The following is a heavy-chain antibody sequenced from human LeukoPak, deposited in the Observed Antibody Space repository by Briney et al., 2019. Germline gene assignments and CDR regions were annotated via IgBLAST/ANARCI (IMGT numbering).Heavy chain of an antibody. CDR2: IHYTGKA. V-gene: IGHV4-59*01. Sequence: PSETLSLTCTVSGGSISGNYWTWIRQPPGKGLEWIGQIHYTGKADYNPSLRSRITISVDTSKNQMFLKVSSVTAADTAVYYCARFGPYYDMDVWGQGTTVTVSS. CDR1: GGSISGNY. J-gene: IGHJ6*02. CDR3: ARFGPYYDMDV. D-gene: IGHD3/OR15-3a*01.